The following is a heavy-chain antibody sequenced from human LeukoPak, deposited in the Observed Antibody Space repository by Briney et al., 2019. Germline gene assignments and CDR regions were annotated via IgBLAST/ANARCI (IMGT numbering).Heavy chain of an antibody. J-gene: IGHJ5*02. Sequence: GGSLRLSCAASGFTFSSYGMHRVRQAPGKGLEWVAFIRYDGSNKYYADSVKGRFTISRDNSKNTLYLQMNSLRAEDTAVYYCAKDGMITIFGRGTWFDPWGQGTLVTVSS. CDR3: AKDGMITIFGRGTWFDP. V-gene: IGHV3-30*02. D-gene: IGHD3-3*01. CDR1: GFTFSSYG. CDR2: IRYDGSNK.